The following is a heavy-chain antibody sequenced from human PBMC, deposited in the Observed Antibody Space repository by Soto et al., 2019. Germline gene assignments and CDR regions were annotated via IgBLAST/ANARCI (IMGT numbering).Heavy chain of an antibody. V-gene: IGHV1-18*01. Sequence: QGELVQSGAEVKKPGASVKVSCKASGYTFTSYGISWVRQAPGQGLEWMGWISAYNANTNYAQKLQGRVTMTTDTSTSTAYMELRSLRSDDTAVYYCASLRGYDFWSGYFAPPMDVWGKGTTVTVSS. CDR2: ISAYNANT. D-gene: IGHD3-3*01. CDR1: GYTFTSYG. CDR3: ASLRGYDFWSGYFAPPMDV. J-gene: IGHJ6*03.